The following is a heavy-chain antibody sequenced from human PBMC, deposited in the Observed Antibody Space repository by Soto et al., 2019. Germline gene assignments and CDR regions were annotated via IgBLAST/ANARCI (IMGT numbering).Heavy chain of an antibody. Sequence: EQLLESGGGLVQPGGSLTLSCAASGFTFNHYVMAWVRQAPGKGLEWVSVISGSGGTTYYADSVKGRFTISRDNSKSTVYLQMNSLRVEDTALYSLAKVIVLGASTIEFWGPGTLVTVSS. J-gene: IGHJ4*02. D-gene: IGHD6-6*01. V-gene: IGHV3-23*01. CDR1: GFTFNHYV. CDR2: ISGSGGTT. CDR3: AKVIVLGASTIEF.